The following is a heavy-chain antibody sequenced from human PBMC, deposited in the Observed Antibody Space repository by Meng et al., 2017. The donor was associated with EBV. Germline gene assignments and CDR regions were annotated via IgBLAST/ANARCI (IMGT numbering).Heavy chain of an antibody. V-gene: IGHV1-69*06. CDR2: IIPIFGTA. J-gene: IGHJ4*02. CDR3: ARAEIAAAGRLDY. D-gene: IGHD6-13*01. Sequence: GDGGKQPGSSGKVPCKASGGPFSSYAISWVRQAPGQGLEWMGGIIPIFGTANYAQKFQGRVTITADKSTSTAYMELSSLRSEDTAVYYCARAEIAAAGRLDYWGQGTLVTVSS. CDR1: GGPFSSYA.